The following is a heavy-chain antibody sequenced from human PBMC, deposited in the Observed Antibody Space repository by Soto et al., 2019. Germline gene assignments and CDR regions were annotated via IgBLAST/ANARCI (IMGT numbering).Heavy chain of an antibody. CDR1: GFTFSSYA. V-gene: IGHV3-23*01. D-gene: IGHD1-26*01. CDR2: ISGSGGST. Sequence: EVQLLESGGGLVQPGGSLRLSCAASGFTFSSYAMSWVRQAPGKGLEWVSAISGSGGSTYYADSVKGRFTISRDNSKKKLYMQKNSRMTEETAVVYYWEVMTLYYYYYMDVWGKGTTVTVSS. CDR3: WEVMTLYYYYYMDV. J-gene: IGHJ6*03.